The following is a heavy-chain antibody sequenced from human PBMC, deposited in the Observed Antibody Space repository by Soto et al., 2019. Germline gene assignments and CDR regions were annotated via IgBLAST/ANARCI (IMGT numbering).Heavy chain of an antibody. CDR1: GGSFSGYY. J-gene: IGHJ6*02. V-gene: IGHV4-34*01. CDR2: INHSGSA. Sequence: SETLSLTCAVYGGSFSGYYWTWIRQPPGTGLEWIGEINHSGSANYNPSLKSRVTISVDKSKNQFSLKLSSVTAADTAVYYCARVSGSYYYGIDVSGQGTRVTVSS. CDR3: ARVSGSYYYGIDV. D-gene: IGHD1-26*01.